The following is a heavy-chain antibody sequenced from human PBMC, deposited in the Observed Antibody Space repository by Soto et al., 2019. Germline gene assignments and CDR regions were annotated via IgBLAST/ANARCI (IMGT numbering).Heavy chain of an antibody. CDR1: GYSFTQYW. Sequence: PGESLKISCNISGYSFTQYWIAWVRQMPGKGLEWVGRIDPSDSRADYSPSFQGRVTISVDRSIATTNPRWSSLEASDTAVYYCARQITTFGVIINALNVWGQGTMVTVS. J-gene: IGHJ3*01. D-gene: IGHD3-3*01. CDR2: IDPSDSRA. V-gene: IGHV5-10-1*01. CDR3: ARQITTFGVIINALNV.